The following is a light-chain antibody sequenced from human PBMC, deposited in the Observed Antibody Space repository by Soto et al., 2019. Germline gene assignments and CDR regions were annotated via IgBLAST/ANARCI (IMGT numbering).Light chain of an antibody. CDR3: HHYNTWPPYT. V-gene: IGKV3-15*01. Sequence: EIVMTQSPATLSVSPGERATLSCRASQSVSSNLAWYQQKPGQAPRLLIYGASTRATGVPVRFSGSGSGTEFTLTISSLQSEDFAVYYCHHYNTWPPYTFGQGTKLEIK. CDR1: QSVSSN. J-gene: IGKJ2*01. CDR2: GAS.